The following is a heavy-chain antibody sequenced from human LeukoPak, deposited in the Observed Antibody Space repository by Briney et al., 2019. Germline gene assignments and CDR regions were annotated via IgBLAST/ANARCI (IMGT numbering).Heavy chain of an antibody. CDR1: GFTVCSDD. CDR3: ATVFYSGYSRWFDP. Sequence: GGSLRLSCAVSGFTVCSDDVSWGGQAPGQGLQWVSVIYTGGSTYYADSVKGRFTISRDNSKNTLYLQMNSLRAEDTAVYYCATVFYSGYSRWFDPWGQGTLSPSPQ. CDR2: IYTGGST. J-gene: IGHJ5*02. D-gene: IGHD5-12*01. V-gene: IGHV3-66*01.